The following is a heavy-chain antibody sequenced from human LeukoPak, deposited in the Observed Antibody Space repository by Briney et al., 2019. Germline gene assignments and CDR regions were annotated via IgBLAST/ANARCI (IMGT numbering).Heavy chain of an antibody. Sequence: ASVKVSCKASGGTFTCYAISWVRQAPGQGLEWMGGIIPIFGTANYAQKFQGRVTITADESTSTAYMELSSLRSEDTAVYYCARENHRDGYSTFDYWGQGTLVTVSS. CDR3: ARENHRDGYSTFDY. J-gene: IGHJ4*02. CDR1: GGTFTCYA. V-gene: IGHV1-69*01. CDR2: IIPIFGTA. D-gene: IGHD5-24*01.